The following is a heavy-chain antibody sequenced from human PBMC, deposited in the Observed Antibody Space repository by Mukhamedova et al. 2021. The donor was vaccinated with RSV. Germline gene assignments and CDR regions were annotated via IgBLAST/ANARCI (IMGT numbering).Heavy chain of an antibody. CDR2: IYYSGST. V-gene: IGHV4-59*01. CDR3: ARGLGSYYDFWSGYYPPWYFDL. J-gene: IGHJ2*01. Sequence: SWIRQPPGKGLEWIGYIYYSGSTNYNPSLKSRVTISVDTSKNQFSLKLSSVTAADTAVYYCARGLGSYYDFWSGYYPPWYFDLWG. D-gene: IGHD3-3*01.